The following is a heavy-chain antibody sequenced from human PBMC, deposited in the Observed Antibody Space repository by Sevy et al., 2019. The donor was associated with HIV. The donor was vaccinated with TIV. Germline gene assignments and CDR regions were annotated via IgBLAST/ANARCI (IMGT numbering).Heavy chain of an antibody. V-gene: IGHV4-39*01. CDR3: ARQVGQLRFFDWSPGYFDY. CDR1: GDSISSSPYY. CDR2: IYYSGST. D-gene: IGHD3-9*01. J-gene: IGHJ4*02. Sequence: SETLYLTCTVSGDSISSSPYYWGWIRQSHGKGLEWIGSIYYSGSTYYNPSLKSRVPISVDTSKNQFSLKLNSVTAADTAVYYCARQVGQLRFFDWSPGYFDYWGQGILVTVSS.